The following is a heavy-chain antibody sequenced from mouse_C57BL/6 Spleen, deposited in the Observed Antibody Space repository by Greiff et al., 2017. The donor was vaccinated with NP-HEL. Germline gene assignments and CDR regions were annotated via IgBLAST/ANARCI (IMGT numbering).Heavy chain of an antibody. CDR2: ISSGSSTI. CDR1: GFTFSDYG. Sequence: EVKLVESGGGLVKPGGSLKLSCAASGFTFSDYGMHWVRQAPEKGLEWVAYISSGSSTIYYADTVKGRFTISRDNAKNTLFLQMTSLRSEDTAMYYCARAHYDYDEDFDYWGQGTTLTVSS. CDR3: ARAHYDYDEDFDY. J-gene: IGHJ2*01. D-gene: IGHD2-4*01. V-gene: IGHV5-17*01.